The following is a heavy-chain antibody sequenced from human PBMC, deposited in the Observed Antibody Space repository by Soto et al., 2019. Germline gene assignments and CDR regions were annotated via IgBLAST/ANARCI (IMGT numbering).Heavy chain of an antibody. V-gene: IGHV3-30*18. J-gene: IGHJ4*02. Sequence: QLELVESGGGVVHPGTSLRLSCAASGFSFNRFATHWVRQAPGTGLEWVAIISSDGSHEMYADSVKGRFTISRENSKNRLYLQMNTLRVEDTALYCCGKERVPVVSVVIIPYYFDVWGRGTLVTVSS. D-gene: IGHD3-22*01. CDR1: GFSFNRFA. CDR2: ISSDGSHE. CDR3: GKERVPVVSVVIIPYYFDV.